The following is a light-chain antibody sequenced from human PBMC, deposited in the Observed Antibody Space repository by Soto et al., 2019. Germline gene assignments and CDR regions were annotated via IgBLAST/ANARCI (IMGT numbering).Light chain of an antibody. Sequence: EIVLKPVPGTQCPSLGERDTLLCRASQSVSNNYLAWYQQKPGQAPRLLIYGASNRATGIPDRFSGSGSGTDFTLTISRLEPEDFAVYYCQQYGSSGTFGQGTKVDIK. J-gene: IGKJ1*01. V-gene: IGKV3-20*01. CDR1: QSVSNNY. CDR3: QQYGSSGT. CDR2: GAS.